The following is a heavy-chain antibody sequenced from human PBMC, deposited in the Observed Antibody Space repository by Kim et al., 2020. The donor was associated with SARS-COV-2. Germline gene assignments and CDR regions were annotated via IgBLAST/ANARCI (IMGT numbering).Heavy chain of an antibody. D-gene: IGHD3-22*01. CDR2: ISWNSGSI. CDR3: AKDYYDSSGYSYFDY. J-gene: IGHJ4*02. Sequence: GGSLRLSCAASGFTFDDYAMHWVRQAPGKGLEWVSGISWNSGSIGYADSVKGRFTISRDNAKNSLYLQMNSLRAEDTALYYCAKDYYDSSGYSYFDYWGQGTLVTVSS. V-gene: IGHV3-9*01. CDR1: GFTFDDYA.